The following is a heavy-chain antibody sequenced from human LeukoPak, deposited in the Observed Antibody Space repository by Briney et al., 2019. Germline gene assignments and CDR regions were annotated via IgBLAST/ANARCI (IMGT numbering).Heavy chain of an antibody. CDR2: ISSSGSTI. Sequence: GGSLRLSCAASGCTFSSYEMNWVRQAAGKGLEWVSYISSSGSTIYYADSVKGRFTISRDNAKNSLYLQMNSLRAEDTAVYYCARDRTLDCSSNSCYRGDFDYWGQGTLVTVSS. J-gene: IGHJ4*02. CDR1: GCTFSSYE. V-gene: IGHV3-48*03. D-gene: IGHD2-2*01. CDR3: ARDRTLDCSSNSCYRGDFDY.